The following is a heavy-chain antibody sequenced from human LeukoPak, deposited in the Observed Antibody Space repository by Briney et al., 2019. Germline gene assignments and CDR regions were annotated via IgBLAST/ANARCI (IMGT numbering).Heavy chain of an antibody. CDR2: IYPGDSDT. D-gene: IGHD1-26*01. CDR1: GYSFTSYW. Sequence: GESLKISCKGSGYSFTSYWIGWVRQLPGKGLEWMGIIYPGDSDTRYSPSFQGQVTISADKSISTAYLQWSSLKASDTAMYYCARRRRQWELLPYYFDYWGQGTLVTVSS. J-gene: IGHJ4*02. CDR3: ARRRRQWELLPYYFDY. V-gene: IGHV5-51*01.